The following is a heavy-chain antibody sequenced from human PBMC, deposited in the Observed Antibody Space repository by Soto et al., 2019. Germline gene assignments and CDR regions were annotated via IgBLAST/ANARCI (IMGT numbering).Heavy chain of an antibody. D-gene: IGHD2-2*02. Sequence: SETLSLTCTVSGGSISSYYWSWIRQPPGKGLEWIGYIYYSGSTNYNPSLKSRVTISVDTSKNQFSLKLSSVTAADTAVYYCARGRYCSSTSCYTPYYFDYWGQGTLVTVSS. CDR3: ARGRYCSSTSCYTPYYFDY. J-gene: IGHJ4*02. CDR1: GGSISSYY. CDR2: IYYSGST. V-gene: IGHV4-59*01.